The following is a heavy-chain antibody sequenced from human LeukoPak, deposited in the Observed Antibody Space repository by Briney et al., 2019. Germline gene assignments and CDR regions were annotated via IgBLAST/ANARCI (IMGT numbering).Heavy chain of an antibody. V-gene: IGHV1-46*01. CDR1: GYTFTGYY. CDR3: ARDPPYEYYFDY. D-gene: IGHD3-22*01. CDR2: INPSGGST. Sequence: GASVKVSCKASGYTFTGYYMHWVRQAPGQGLEWMGIINPSGGSTSYAQKFQGRVTMTRDMSTSTVYMELSSLRSEDTAVYYCARDPPYEYYFDYWGQGTLVTVSS. J-gene: IGHJ4*02.